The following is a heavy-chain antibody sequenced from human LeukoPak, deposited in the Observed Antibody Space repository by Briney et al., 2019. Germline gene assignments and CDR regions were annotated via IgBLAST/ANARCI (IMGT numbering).Heavy chain of an antibody. CDR1: GFTFSSYA. D-gene: IGHD3-22*01. CDR3: ARGMSATSGYLELEY. CDR2: ISGSGGNT. J-gene: IGHJ4*02. Sequence: PGGSLRLSCAASGFTFSSYAISWVRQSPGKGLEWVSAISGSGGNTYSADPVKGRCTISSDNSKKTLFLHMNSLRAEDTAVYYCARGMSATSGYLELEYWGQGTLVTVST. V-gene: IGHV3-23*01.